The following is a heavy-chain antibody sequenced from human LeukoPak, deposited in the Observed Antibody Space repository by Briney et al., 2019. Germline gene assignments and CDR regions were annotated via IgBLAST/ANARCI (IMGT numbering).Heavy chain of an antibody. CDR1: GYTFTGYY. V-gene: IGHV1-2*02. CDR3: ARDKHYDFWRGYPEDV. D-gene: IGHD3-3*01. CDR2: INPNSGGT. Sequence: GASVKVSCKASGYTFTGYYMHWVRQAPGQGLEWMGWINPNSGGTNYPQKFQGRVTMTRDTSISTAYMELSRLRSDDTAVYYCARDKHYDFWRGYPEDVWGQGTTVTVSS. J-gene: IGHJ6*02.